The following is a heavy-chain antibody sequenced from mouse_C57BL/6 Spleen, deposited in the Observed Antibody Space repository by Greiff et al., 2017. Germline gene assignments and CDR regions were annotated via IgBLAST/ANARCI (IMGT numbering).Heavy chain of an antibody. CDR3: ARSLTGTSYAMDD. CDR2: IYPGSGST. D-gene: IGHD4-1*01. V-gene: IGHV1-55*01. CDR1: GYTFTSYW. Sequence: QVQLQQPGAELVKPGASVKMSCKASGYTFTSYWITWVKQRPGQGLEWIGDIYPGSGSTNYNEKFKSKATLTVDTSSSTAYMQLSSLTSEDSAVYYCARSLTGTSYAMDDWGQGTSVTVSS. J-gene: IGHJ4*01.